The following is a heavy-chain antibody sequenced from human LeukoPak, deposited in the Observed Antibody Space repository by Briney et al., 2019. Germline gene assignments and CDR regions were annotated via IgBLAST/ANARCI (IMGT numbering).Heavy chain of an antibody. CDR3: AKVSTIYCSGGSCYCDH. CDR2: IWYDGSNK. CDR1: GFTFSSYG. D-gene: IGHD2-15*01. V-gene: IGHV3-33*06. Sequence: PGGSLRLSCAASGFTFSSYGMHWVRQAPGKGLEWVAVIWYDGSNKYYADSVKGRFTISRDNSKNTLYLQMNSLRAEDTAVYYCAKVSTIYCSGGSCYCDHWGQGTLVTVSS. J-gene: IGHJ4*02.